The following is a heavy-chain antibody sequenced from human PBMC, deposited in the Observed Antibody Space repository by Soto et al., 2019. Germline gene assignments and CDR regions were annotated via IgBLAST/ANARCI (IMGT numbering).Heavy chain of an antibody. D-gene: IGHD6-19*01. CDR3: ARAERLGGGWPHDAFDI. J-gene: IGHJ3*02. Sequence: GASVKVSCKASGYTLITYYMHWVRQAPGQGLEWMGILNPSSGGTIYAQRFQGRVTITRDTSTSTVYMELSSLRSEDTAVYYCARAERLGGGWPHDAFDIWGQGTMVTVSS. CDR1: GYTLITYY. V-gene: IGHV1-46*01. CDR2: LNPSSGGT.